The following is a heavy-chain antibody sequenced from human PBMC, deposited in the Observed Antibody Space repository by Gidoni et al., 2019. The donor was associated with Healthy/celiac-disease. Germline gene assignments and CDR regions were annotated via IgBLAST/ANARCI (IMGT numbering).Heavy chain of an antibody. D-gene: IGHD3-10*01. Sequence: EVQLVESGGGLVQPARALRLTCAASGFTFDDYAKHGVRQAPGKGLEWVSGISWNSGSIGYADSVKCRFTSSRYNAKNSLYLQMNSLRAEDTALYYCAKDPYGSGSYYNGHNWFDPWGQGTLVTVSS. CDR2: ISWNSGSI. CDR1: GFTFDDYA. CDR3: AKDPYGSGSYYNGHNWFDP. V-gene: IGHV3-9*01. J-gene: IGHJ5*02.